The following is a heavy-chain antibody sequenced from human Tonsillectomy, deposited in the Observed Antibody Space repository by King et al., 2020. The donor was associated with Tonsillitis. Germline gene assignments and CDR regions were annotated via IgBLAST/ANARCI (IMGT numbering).Heavy chain of an antibody. D-gene: IGHD2-8*02. J-gene: IGHJ4*02. CDR3: ARDTGGWRAFDY. V-gene: IGHV1-2*06. Sequence: QLVQSGAEVKKPGASLRVSCQASGYSFTGYSIHWARQAPGQGLDWMGQINPDNGASDYALRFEDRVTMTIDTSSRTAFLELSRLKSDDTATYFCARDTGGWRAFDYWGQGTLVTVSS. CDR1: GYSFTGYS. CDR2: INPDNGAS.